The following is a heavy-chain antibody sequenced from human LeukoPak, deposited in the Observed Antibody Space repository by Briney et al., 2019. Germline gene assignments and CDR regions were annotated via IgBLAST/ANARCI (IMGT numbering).Heavy chain of an antibody. Sequence: GSSMKVSCKASGGTLSRYAISWVRQAPGQGLEWMGWINAYSGNTNYAQKLQGRVTMTTDTSTSTAYMGLRSLRSDDTAVYYCARDTVAGIRWSGYYYYMDVWGKGTTVTISS. CDR1: GGTLSRYA. D-gene: IGHD6-19*01. CDR2: INAYSGNT. V-gene: IGHV1-18*01. CDR3: ARDTVAGIRWSGYYYYMDV. J-gene: IGHJ6*03.